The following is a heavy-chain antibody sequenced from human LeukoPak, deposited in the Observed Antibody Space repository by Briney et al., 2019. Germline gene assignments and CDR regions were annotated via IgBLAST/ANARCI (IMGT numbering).Heavy chain of an antibody. Sequence: SETLSLTCTVSGGSISSYYWSWIRQPPGKGLEWIGYIYYSGSTNYNPSLKSRVTISVDTSKNQFSLKLSSVTAVDTAVYYCAREAWGGYWLSYDYWGQGTLVTVSS. J-gene: IGHJ4*02. V-gene: IGHV4-59*01. CDR2: IYYSGST. D-gene: IGHD3-3*01. CDR1: GGSISSYY. CDR3: AREAWGGYWLSYDY.